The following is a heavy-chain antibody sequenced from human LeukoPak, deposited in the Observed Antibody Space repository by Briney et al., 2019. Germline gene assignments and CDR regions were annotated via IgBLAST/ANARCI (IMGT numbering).Heavy chain of an antibody. D-gene: IGHD2-2*01. V-gene: IGHV3-7*01. Sequence: GGSLRLSCAASGFTFRSYWMSWVRQAPGKGLEWVANIGRDGSEKYYVDSVKGRFIISRDNAKNSLYLEMNSLRAEDTAVYYCARDWRYCSSSSCLAMDVWGQGTTVTVSS. CDR2: IGRDGSEK. CDR3: ARDWRYCSSSSCLAMDV. J-gene: IGHJ6*02. CDR1: GFTFRSYW.